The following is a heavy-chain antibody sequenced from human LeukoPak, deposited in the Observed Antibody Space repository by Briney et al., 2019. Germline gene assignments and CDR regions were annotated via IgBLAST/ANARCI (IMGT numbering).Heavy chain of an antibody. D-gene: IGHD2-15*01. CDR2: ISTNTGNP. Sequence: ASVKVSCKPSGYTFTSYAMNWVRQAPAQGLEWMGWISTNTGNPTYAQGFTGRFVFSLDTSVSTAYLQISSLKAEDTAVYYCARKSVAASPRDIVYQYSYMDVWGKGTTVTVSS. J-gene: IGHJ6*03. V-gene: IGHV7-4-1*02. CDR3: ARKSVAASPRDIVYQYSYMDV. CDR1: GYTFTSYA.